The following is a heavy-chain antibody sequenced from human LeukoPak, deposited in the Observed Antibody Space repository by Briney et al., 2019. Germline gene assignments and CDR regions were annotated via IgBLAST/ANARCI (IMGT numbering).Heavy chain of an antibody. V-gene: IGHV4-39*01. CDR1: GDSISGISYY. CDR3: ARQGAVGATGCDF. J-gene: IGHJ4*02. Sequence: PSETLSLTCSVSGDSISGISYYWGWIRQPPGKGLEWIGKIYYSGSSYNNPSLESPVVISLDTYRSQFSLKRTSVTATDTAVYYCARQGAVGATGCDFWGERILVTVSS. CDR2: IYYSGSS. D-gene: IGHD1-26*01.